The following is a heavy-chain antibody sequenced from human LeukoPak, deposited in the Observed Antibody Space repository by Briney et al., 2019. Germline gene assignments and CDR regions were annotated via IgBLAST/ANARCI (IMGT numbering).Heavy chain of an antibody. Sequence: ASVKVSCKASGGTFSSYAISWVRQAPGQGLEWMGGITPIFGTANYAQKFQGRVTITADESTSTAYMELSSLRSEDTAVYYCARVSIFGVVIISYGMDVWGQGTTVTVSS. CDR1: GGTFSSYA. J-gene: IGHJ6*02. V-gene: IGHV1-69*13. CDR2: ITPIFGTA. CDR3: ARVSIFGVVIISYGMDV. D-gene: IGHD3-3*01.